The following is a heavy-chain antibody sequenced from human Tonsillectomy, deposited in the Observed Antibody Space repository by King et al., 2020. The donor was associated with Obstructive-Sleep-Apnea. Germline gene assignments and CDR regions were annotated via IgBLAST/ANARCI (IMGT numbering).Heavy chain of an antibody. J-gene: IGHJ4*02. Sequence: VQLVESGGGLVKPGGSLRLSCAASGFTFSTYTMNWVRQAPGKGLEWVSSISSSSSYIYYGDSVKGRFTISRDNARNSLYLQMNSLRAEDTAVYYCTRDRGILIGYYPFDCWGQGTLVTLSS. V-gene: IGHV3-21*01. D-gene: IGHD3-9*01. CDR3: TRDRGILIGYYPFDC. CDR2: ISSSSSYI. CDR1: GFTFSTYT.